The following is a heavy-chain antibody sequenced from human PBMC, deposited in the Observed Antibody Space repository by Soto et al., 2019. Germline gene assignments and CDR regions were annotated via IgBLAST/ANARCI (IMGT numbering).Heavy chain of an antibody. CDR2: ILYSGTT. D-gene: IGHD3-10*01. V-gene: IGHV4-30-4*01. Sequence: QVQLQESGPGLVKPSQTLSLTCTVSGDSIKRDDYYWSWIRQPPGKGLEWSGYILYSGTTYYNPSLKSRLIISLDTSKKQFSLKLTSVTAADTAVYYCARDGGPLYYGMDFWGQGTTVTVSS. J-gene: IGHJ6*02. CDR3: ARDGGPLYYGMDF. CDR1: GDSIKRDDYY.